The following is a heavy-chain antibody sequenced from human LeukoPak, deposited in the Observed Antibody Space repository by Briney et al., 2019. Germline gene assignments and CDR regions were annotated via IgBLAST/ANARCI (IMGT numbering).Heavy chain of an antibody. CDR2: ISAYNGNT. Sequence: ASVKVSCKASGYTFTSYGISWVRQAPGQGLEWMGWISAYNGNTNYAQKLQGRVTMTTDTSTSTAYMELRSLRSDDTAVYYCARDGYSSGWCVGWFDPWGQGTLVTVSS. J-gene: IGHJ5*02. D-gene: IGHD6-19*01. CDR3: ARDGYSSGWCVGWFDP. CDR1: GYTFTSYG. V-gene: IGHV1-18*01.